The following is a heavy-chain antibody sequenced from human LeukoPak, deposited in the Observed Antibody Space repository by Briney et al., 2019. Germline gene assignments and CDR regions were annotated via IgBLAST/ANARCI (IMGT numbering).Heavy chain of an antibody. CDR1: GGSISSSSYY. J-gene: IGHJ6*02. CDR3: ARVSGPPSYGMDA. V-gene: IGHV4-39*07. CDR2: IYYSGST. D-gene: IGHD5-12*01. Sequence: SETLSLTCTVSGGSISSSSYYWSWIRQPPGKGLEWIGYIYYSGSTSYNPSLKSRVTISVDRSKNQFSLKLSSVTAADTAVYYCARVSGPPSYGMDAWGQGTTVTVSS.